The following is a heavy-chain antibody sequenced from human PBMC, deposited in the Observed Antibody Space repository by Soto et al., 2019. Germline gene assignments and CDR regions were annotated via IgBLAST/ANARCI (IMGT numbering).Heavy chain of an antibody. J-gene: IGHJ4*02. CDR3: AIGSGYISPGGFDY. V-gene: IGHV1-69*04. D-gene: IGHD6-13*01. Sequence: QVQLVQSGAEVKKPGSSVKVYCKASGGTFSSYAISWVRQAPGQGLEWMGRIVPILGLVNYAQKFQGRVTIIADKSTSTAYMELSSLRSEDTAVYYCAIGSGYISPGGFDYWGQGTLVTVSS. CDR2: IVPILGLV. CDR1: GGTFSSYA.